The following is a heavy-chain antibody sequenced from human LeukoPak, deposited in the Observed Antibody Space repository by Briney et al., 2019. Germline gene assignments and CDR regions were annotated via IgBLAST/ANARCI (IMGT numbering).Heavy chain of an antibody. V-gene: IGHV4-4*07. CDR2: IYTSGSA. Sequence: SETLSLTCTVSVASITSYYWNWIRQPAGKGLEWVGRIYTSGSAAYNPSLKSRVSIVLDKSKNQFSLNLSSVTAADTAVYYCASGGNSWNNWFDPWGQGTLVTVSS. J-gene: IGHJ5*02. D-gene: IGHD6-13*01. CDR3: ASGGNSWNNWFDP. CDR1: VASITSYY.